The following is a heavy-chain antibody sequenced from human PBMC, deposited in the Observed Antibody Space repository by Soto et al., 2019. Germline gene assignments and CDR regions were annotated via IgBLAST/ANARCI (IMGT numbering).Heavy chain of an antibody. V-gene: IGHV3-13*01. J-gene: IGHJ6*02. CDR1: GFTFSSYD. CDR3: ARDRSGYSSSPQGGYYYYGMDV. D-gene: IGHD6-6*01. CDR2: IGTAGDT. Sequence: GGSLRLSCAASGFTFSSYDMHWVRQAPGKGLEWVSAIGTAGDTYYPGSVKGRFTISRENATNSLYLQMNSLRAEDTAVYYCARDRSGYSSSPQGGYYYYGMDVWGQGTTVTVSS.